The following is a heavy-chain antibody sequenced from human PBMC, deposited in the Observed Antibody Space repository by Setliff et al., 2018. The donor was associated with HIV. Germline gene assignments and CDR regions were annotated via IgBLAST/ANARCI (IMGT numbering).Heavy chain of an antibody. V-gene: IGHV3-7*01. CDR3: ATDSPSFY. CDR1: GLLFHTYW. J-gene: IGHJ4*02. CDR2: IKEDGSEK. Sequence: GGSLRLSCAASGLLFHTYWMSWVRQAPGKGLEWVANIKEDGSEKYYVDSVKGRFTISRDNAKNSLYLQMKSLRAEDTALYYCATDSPSFYWGQRTLVTVSS. D-gene: IGHD2-2*01.